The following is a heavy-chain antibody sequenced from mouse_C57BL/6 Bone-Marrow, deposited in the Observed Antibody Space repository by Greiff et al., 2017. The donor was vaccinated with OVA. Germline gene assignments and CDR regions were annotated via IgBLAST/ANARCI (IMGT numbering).Heavy chain of an antibody. V-gene: IGHV1-81*01. CDR3: ARRQLRHFDY. J-gene: IGHJ2*01. CDR2: IYPRSGNT. Sequence: VKLQESGAELARPGASVKLSCKASGYTFTSYGISWVKQRTGQGLEWIGEIYPRSGNTYYNEKFKGKATLTADKSSSTAYMELRSLTSEDSAVYFCARRQLRHFDYWGQGTTLTVSS. CDR1: GYTFTSYG. D-gene: IGHD3-2*02.